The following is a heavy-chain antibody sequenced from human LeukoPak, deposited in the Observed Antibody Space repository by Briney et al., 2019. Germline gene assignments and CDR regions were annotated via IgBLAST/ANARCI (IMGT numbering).Heavy chain of an antibody. CDR2: INHSGST. CDR3: AGGSYDFWSGYHTGRYMDV. CDR1: GGSLSGYY. J-gene: IGHJ6*03. D-gene: IGHD3-3*01. Sequence: SETLSLTCAVYGGSLSGYYWSWIRQPPGKGLEWIGEINHSGSTNYNPSLKSRVTISVDTSKNQFSLKLSSVTAADTAVYYCAGGSYDFWSGYHTGRYMDVWGKGTTVTVSS. V-gene: IGHV4-34*01.